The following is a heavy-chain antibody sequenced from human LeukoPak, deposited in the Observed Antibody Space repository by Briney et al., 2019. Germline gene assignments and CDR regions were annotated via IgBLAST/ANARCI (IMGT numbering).Heavy chain of an antibody. Sequence: GGSLRLSCAASGFTVSSNYMSWVRQAPGKGLEWVSVIYSGGSTYYADSVKGRFTISRDNSKNTLYLQVNSLRAEDTAVYYCAMDTVTTPLDYWGQGTLVTVSS. V-gene: IGHV3-66*01. J-gene: IGHJ4*02. CDR1: GFTVSSNY. D-gene: IGHD4-17*01. CDR2: IYSGGST. CDR3: AMDTVTTPLDY.